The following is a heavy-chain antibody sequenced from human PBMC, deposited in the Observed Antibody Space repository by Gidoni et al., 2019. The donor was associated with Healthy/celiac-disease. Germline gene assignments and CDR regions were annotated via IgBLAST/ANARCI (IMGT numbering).Heavy chain of an antibody. CDR1: GFTFSDYY. D-gene: IGHD2-15*01. CDR3: ARVVVAATYYFDY. J-gene: IGHJ4*02. V-gene: IGHV3-11*05. CDR2: ISSSSSYT. Sequence: QVQLVESGGGLVKPGGSLRLSCAASGFTFSDYYMSWIRQAPGKGLAWVSYISSSSSYTNYADSVKGRFTISRDNAKNSLYLQMNSLRAEDTAVDYCARVVVAATYYFDYWGQGTLVTVSS.